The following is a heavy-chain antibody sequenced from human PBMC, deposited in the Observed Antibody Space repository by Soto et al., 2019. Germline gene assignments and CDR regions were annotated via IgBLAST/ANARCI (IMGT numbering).Heavy chain of an antibody. D-gene: IGHD3-10*01. CDR1: GGSISSYY. Sequence: QVQLQESGPGLVKPSETLSLTCTVSGGSISSYYWSWIRQPPGKGLEWIGYIYYSGSTNYNPSLKSRVTISVDTSKNQFSLKLSSVTAADTAVYYCAGTPTRGHPPLWFGDSAFPLPNWYFDLWGRGTLVTVSS. CDR2: IYYSGST. J-gene: IGHJ2*01. CDR3: AGTPTRGHPPLWFGDSAFPLPNWYFDL. V-gene: IGHV4-59*01.